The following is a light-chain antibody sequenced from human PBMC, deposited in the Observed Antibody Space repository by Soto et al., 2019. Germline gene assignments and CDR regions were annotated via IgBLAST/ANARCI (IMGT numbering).Light chain of an antibody. J-gene: IGLJ2*01. CDR3: AAWDDSMNVQL. CDR2: SHN. Sequence: QSVLTQPPSASGTPGQRVTISCSGSSSNIGRNTVNWYQQLPVTAPKLLIYSHNQRPSGVPDRFAGSKSGTSASLAISGLQSEDEDDYYCAAWDDSMNVQLFGGGTKVTVL. V-gene: IGLV1-44*01. CDR1: SSNIGRNT.